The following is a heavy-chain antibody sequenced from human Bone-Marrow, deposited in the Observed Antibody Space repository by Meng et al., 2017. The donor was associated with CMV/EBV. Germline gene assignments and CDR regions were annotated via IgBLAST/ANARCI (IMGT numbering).Heavy chain of an antibody. V-gene: IGHV3-72*01. CDR2: TRDRTDSCST. D-gene: IGHD4/OR15-4a*01. J-gene: IGHJ4*02. CDR3: ARMVQYMQRWNFDF. Sequence: GFTFSDYYMDWVRQTPGKGLEWVGRTRDRTDSCSTEYAASIKDRFTISRDVSKNLLFLQMTSLKIEDTAVYYCARMVQYMQRWNFDFWGRGTLVTVSS. CDR1: GFTFSDYY.